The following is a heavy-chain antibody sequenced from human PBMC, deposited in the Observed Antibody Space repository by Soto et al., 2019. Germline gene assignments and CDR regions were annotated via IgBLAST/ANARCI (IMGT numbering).Heavy chain of an antibody. CDR1: GFTFSSYA. CDR3: AKYVGDSSGWYDY. V-gene: IGHV3-23*01. D-gene: IGHD6-19*01. CDR2: ISGSGGST. Sequence: EVQLLESGGGLVQPGGSLRLSCAASGFTFSSYAMSWVRQAPGKGLEWVSAISGSGGSTYYADSVKGRFTISRDNSKNTLYLQMNSLGAEDTAVYYCAKYVGDSSGWYDYWGQGTLVTVSS. J-gene: IGHJ4*02.